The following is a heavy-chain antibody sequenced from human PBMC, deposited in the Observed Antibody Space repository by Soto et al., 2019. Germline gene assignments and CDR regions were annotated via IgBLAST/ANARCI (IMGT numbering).Heavy chain of an antibody. V-gene: IGHV1-69*06. CDR3: ARGDDFDYYYGVDV. Sequence: QVQLVQSGAEVKKPGSSVKVSCKASGGTFSSYAISWVRRAPGQGLEWMGGIIPMFGTSNYAQKFQGRVTTTADKSTNTAYMELSSLTSEDTAVYYCARGDDFDYYYGVDVWGQGTTVTVSS. CDR1: GGTFSSYA. CDR2: IIPMFGTS. D-gene: IGHD3-16*01. J-gene: IGHJ6*02.